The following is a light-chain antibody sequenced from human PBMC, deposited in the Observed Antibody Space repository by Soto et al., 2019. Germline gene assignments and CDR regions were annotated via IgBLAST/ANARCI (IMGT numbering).Light chain of an antibody. V-gene: IGKV1-5*01. CDR2: DAY. J-gene: IGKJ1*01. CDR1: ETINTW. CDR3: QQYNSYWT. Sequence: IQMTQSPSTLSASVGDRVTITCRASETINTWLAWYQQKQGKAPKLLIYDAYSLQSGVPSRFSGSGSGTEFTLTISSLQPDDSATYYCQQYNSYWTFGPGTKVEIK.